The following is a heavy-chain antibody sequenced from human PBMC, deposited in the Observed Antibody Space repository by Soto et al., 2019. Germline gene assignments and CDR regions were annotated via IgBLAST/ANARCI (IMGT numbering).Heavy chain of an antibody. CDR2: ISYEGSNK. D-gene: IGHD5-18*01. J-gene: IGHJ6*02. CDR3: ARERNTGYDYSYYYGMDV. Sequence: PGGSLRLSCAASGFTFSPHAMNWVRQGPGKGLEWVAVISYEGSNKYYADSVKGRFTISRDNSKNTLYLQMNSLRAEDTAVYYCARERNTGYDYSYYYGMDVWGQGTTVSVSS. V-gene: IGHV3-30-3*01. CDR1: GFTFSPHA.